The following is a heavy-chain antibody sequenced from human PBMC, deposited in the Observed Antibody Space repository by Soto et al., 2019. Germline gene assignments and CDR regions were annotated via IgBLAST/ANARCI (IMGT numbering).Heavy chain of an antibody. V-gene: IGHV4-59*01. CDR2: ISYSGST. J-gene: IGHJ3*02. Sequence: QVQLQESGPGLVKPSETLSLTCTASGGSISSYYWNWIRQPPGRGLEWIGYISYSGSTSYNPSLKSRVTISVDTSKNQFSLNLSSVTAADTAVYYCATDGGLSCGGDCRVDGFDIWGQGTMVTVSS. D-gene: IGHD2-21*02. CDR3: ATDGGLSCGGDCRVDGFDI. CDR1: GGSISSYY.